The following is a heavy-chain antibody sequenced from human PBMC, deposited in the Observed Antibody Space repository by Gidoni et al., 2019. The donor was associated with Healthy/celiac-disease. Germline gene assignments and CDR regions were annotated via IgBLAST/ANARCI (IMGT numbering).Heavy chain of an antibody. Sequence: QVQLQQWGAGLLKPSETLSLTCAVYGGSFRGYYWSWIRQPPGKGLEWIGEINHSGSTNYNPSLKSRVTISVDTSKNQFSLKLSSVTAADTAVYYCARGGIAARHFGGFDYWGQGTLVTVSS. CDR1: GGSFRGYY. V-gene: IGHV4-34*01. D-gene: IGHD6-6*01. CDR2: INHSGST. CDR3: ARGGIAARHFGGFDY. J-gene: IGHJ4*02.